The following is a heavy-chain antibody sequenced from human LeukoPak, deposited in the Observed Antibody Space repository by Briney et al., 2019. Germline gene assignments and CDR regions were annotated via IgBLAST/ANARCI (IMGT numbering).Heavy chain of an antibody. Sequence: PGKSLRLSCAASGFTFSGYPMHWVRQAPGKGLEWVAVISYDGSNKYYADSVKGRFTISRDNSKNTLYLQMNSLRAEDTAVYYCARSKGVYYYDSSGYYFDYWGQGTLVTVSS. CDR3: ARSKGVYYYDSSGYYFDY. CDR2: ISYDGSNK. J-gene: IGHJ4*02. CDR1: GFTFSGYP. D-gene: IGHD3-22*01. V-gene: IGHV3-30-3*01.